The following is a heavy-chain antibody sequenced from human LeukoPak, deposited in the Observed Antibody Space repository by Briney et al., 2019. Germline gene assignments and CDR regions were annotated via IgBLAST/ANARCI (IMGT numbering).Heavy chain of an antibody. D-gene: IGHD3-3*01. V-gene: IGHV3-48*01. CDR1: GFTFSNYA. J-gene: IGHJ4*02. Sequence: PGGSLRLSCAASGFTFSNYAMSWVRQAPGKGLEWVSYISSSSSTIYYADSVKGRFTISRDNAKNSLYLQMNSLRAEDTAVYYCAADYDSGYWGQGTLVTVSS. CDR2: ISSSSSTI. CDR3: AADYDSGY.